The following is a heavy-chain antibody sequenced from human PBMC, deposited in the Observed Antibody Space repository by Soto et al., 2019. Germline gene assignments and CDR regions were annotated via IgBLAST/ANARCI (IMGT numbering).Heavy chain of an antibody. V-gene: IGHV4-59*08. CDR3: ARRWGDACDF. D-gene: IGHD3-16*01. J-gene: IGHJ3*01. Sequence: QVQLQESGPGLVKPSETLSLTCTVSGGSISSYYWSWIRQPPGKGLEWIGYIYYSGSTNYNPSRQSRVTISVDTSKIQFSLKLSSVTAADTAVYYCARRWGDACDFCGQGTMVTVSS. CDR1: GGSISSYY. CDR2: IYYSGST.